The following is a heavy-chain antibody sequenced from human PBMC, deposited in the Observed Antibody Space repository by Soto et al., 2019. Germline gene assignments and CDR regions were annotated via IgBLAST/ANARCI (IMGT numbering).Heavy chain of an antibody. J-gene: IGHJ6*02. CDR1: GYTFTGYY. CDR3: ARDTAPYHDYYGMDV. CDR2: INAGNGNT. D-gene: IGHD5-18*01. V-gene: IGHV1-3*01. Sequence: GASVKVSCKASGYTFTGYYMHWVRQAPGQGLEWMGWINAGNGNTKYSQKFQGRVTITRDTSASTAYMELSSLRSEDTAGYYCARDTAPYHDYYGMDVWGQGTTVTVSS.